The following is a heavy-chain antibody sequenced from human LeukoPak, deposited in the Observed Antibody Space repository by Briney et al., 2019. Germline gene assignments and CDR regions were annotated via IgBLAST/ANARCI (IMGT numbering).Heavy chain of an antibody. CDR3: ARDGSGRVPEMSAPDY. D-gene: IGHD3-10*01. Sequence: GGSLRLSCAASGFSFSSYEMNWVRQAPGKGLEWVSYISSSGRTMYYADSVKGRFTISRDNAKNSLYLQMNSLRAEDTAVYYCARDGSGRVPEMSAPDYWGQGTLVTVSS. CDR1: GFSFSSYE. CDR2: ISSSGRTM. V-gene: IGHV3-48*03. J-gene: IGHJ4*02.